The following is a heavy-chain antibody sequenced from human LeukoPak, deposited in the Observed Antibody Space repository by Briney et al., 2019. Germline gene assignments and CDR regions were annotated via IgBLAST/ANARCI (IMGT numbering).Heavy chain of an antibody. D-gene: IGHD7-27*01. Sequence: SETLSLTCTVSGGSISSSSYYWGWIRQPPGKGLEWIGSIYYSGSTYYNPSLKSRVTISVDTSKNQFSLKLSSVTAADTAVYYCARHDWGSELVDYWGQGTLVTVSS. CDR1: GGSISSSSYY. CDR3: ARHDWGSELVDY. V-gene: IGHV4-39*01. CDR2: IYYSGST. J-gene: IGHJ4*02.